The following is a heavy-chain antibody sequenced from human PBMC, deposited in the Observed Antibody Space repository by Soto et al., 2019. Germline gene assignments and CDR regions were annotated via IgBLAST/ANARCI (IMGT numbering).Heavy chain of an antibody. CDR2: ISYDGSNK. Sequence: QVQLVESGGGVVQPGRSLRLSCAASGFTFSSYAMHWVRQAPGKGLEWVAVISYDGSNKYYADSVKGRFTISRDNSKNTLYLQMNSLRDDDTAVYYCASALDVWGQGTRVTVSS. J-gene: IGHJ6*02. CDR1: GFTFSSYA. V-gene: IGHV3-30-3*01. CDR3: ASALDV.